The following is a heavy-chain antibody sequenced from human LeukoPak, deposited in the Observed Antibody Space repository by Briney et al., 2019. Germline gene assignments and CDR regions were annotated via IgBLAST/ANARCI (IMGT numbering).Heavy chain of an antibody. CDR2: TYYRSKWYN. J-gene: IGHJ6*03. CDR3: ARVVVVPAHKGPYYYMDV. D-gene: IGHD2-2*01. CDR1: GDSVSSNSAA. V-gene: IGHV6-1*01. Sequence: SQTLSLTCAISGDSVSSNSAAWNWIRQSPSRGLEWLGRTYYRSKWYNDYAVSVKSRITINPDTSKNQFSLQLNSVTPEDTAVYYCARVVVVPAHKGPYYYMDVWGKGTTVTVSS.